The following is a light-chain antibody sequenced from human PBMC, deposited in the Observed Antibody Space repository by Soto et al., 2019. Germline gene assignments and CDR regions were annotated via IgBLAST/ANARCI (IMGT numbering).Light chain of an antibody. V-gene: IGLV2-14*01. CDR2: DVS. J-gene: IGLJ2*01. CDR1: SSDVGGYNY. CDR3: SSYTSSSTVV. Sequence: QSVLTQPASVSGSPGQSITISCTGTSSDVGGYNYVSWYQQHPGKAPKLMIYDVSNRPSGVSNRFSGSKSGNTASLTISGIQAEDEADYYWSSYTSSSTVVFGGGTTVTVL.